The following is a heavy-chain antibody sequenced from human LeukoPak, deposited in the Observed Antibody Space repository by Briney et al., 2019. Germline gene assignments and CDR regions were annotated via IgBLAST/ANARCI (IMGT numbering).Heavy chain of an antibody. J-gene: IGHJ6*03. D-gene: IGHD5-18*01. V-gene: IGHV4-59*01. CDR2: IYYSGST. CDR1: GGSISSYY. CDR3: ARAGVDTAMVASYYYYYMDV. Sequence: SETLSLTCTVSGGSISSYYWSWIRQPPGKGLEWIGYIYYSGSTNYNPSLKSRVTISVDTSKNQFSPKLSSVTAADTAVYYCARAGVDTAMVASYYYYYMDVWGKGTTVTISS.